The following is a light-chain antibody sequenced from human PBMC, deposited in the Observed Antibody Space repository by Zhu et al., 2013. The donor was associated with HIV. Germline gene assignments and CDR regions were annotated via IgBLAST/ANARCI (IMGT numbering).Light chain of an antibody. J-gene: IGKJ2*01. Sequence: DIQLTQSPSSLSASVGDRVTITCQASQDINRSLNWYRQRPGQAPELLIFDASTLQGGVPPRFSGFGSGTHFSLAISSLEPEDFATYYCQQHDTLPYTFGQGTNLDI. V-gene: IGKV1-33*01. CDR2: DAS. CDR1: QDINRS. CDR3: QQHDTLPYT.